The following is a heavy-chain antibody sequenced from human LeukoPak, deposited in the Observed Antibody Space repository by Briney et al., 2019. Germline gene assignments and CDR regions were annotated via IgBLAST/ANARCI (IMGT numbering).Heavy chain of an antibody. V-gene: IGHV3-30-3*01. CDR2: ISYDGSNK. D-gene: IGHD2-15*01. CDR3: AKAGYCSGGSCYSVDY. J-gene: IGHJ4*02. CDR1: GFTFSSYA. Sequence: GGSLRLSCAASGFTFSSYAMHWVRQAPGKGLEWVAVISYDGSNKYYADSVKGRFTISRDNSKNTLYLQMNSLRAEDTAVYYCAKAGYCSGGSCYSVDYWGQGTLVTVSS.